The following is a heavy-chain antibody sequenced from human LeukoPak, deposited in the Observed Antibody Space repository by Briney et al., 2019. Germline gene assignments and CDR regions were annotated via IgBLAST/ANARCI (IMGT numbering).Heavy chain of an antibody. CDR2: ISGSGGST. CDR1: GFTFSNAW. D-gene: IGHD6-19*01. Sequence: GGSLRLSCAASGFTFSNAWMSWVRQAPGKGLEWVSAISGSGGSTYYADSVKGRFTISRDNSKNTLYLQMNSLRAEDTAVYYCAKDLGIAVADNWFDPWGQGTLVTVSS. J-gene: IGHJ5*02. CDR3: AKDLGIAVADNWFDP. V-gene: IGHV3-23*01.